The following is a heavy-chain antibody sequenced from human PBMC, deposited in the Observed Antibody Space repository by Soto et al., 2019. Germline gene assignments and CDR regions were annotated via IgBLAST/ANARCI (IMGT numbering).Heavy chain of an antibody. CDR1: GFTFSSYA. Sequence: GGSLRLSCAASGFTFSSYAMSWVRQAPGKGLEWVSAISGSGGSTYYADSVKGRFTISRDNSKNTLYLQMNSLKTEDTAVYYCTNTMVRGVIMDYYYYGMDVWGQGTTVTVSS. J-gene: IGHJ6*02. CDR2: ISGSGGST. CDR3: TNTMVRGVIMDYYYYGMDV. D-gene: IGHD3-10*01. V-gene: IGHV3-23*01.